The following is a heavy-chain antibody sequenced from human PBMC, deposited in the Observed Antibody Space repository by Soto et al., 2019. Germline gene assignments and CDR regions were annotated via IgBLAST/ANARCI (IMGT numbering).Heavy chain of an antibody. D-gene: IGHD1-26*01. CDR3: ARHAAIVGATSGLDY. J-gene: IGHJ4*02. V-gene: IGHV4-39*01. CDR1: GGSISSSSYY. CDR2: IYYSGST. Sequence: ETLSLTCTVSGGSISSSSYYWGWIRQPPGKGLEWIGSIYYSGSTYYNPSLKSRVTISVDTSKNQFSLKLSSVTAADTAVYYCARHAAIVGATSGLDYWGQGTLVTVSS.